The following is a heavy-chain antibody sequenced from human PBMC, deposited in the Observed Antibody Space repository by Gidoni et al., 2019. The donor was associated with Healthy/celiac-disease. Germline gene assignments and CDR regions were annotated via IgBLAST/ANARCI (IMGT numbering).Heavy chain of an antibody. V-gene: IGHV5-51*01. D-gene: IGHD5-12*01. Sequence: EVQLVQSGAEWKTPGESLKISCKGSASSFPSYWIGGVLQRPGKGLEWMGIIYPGDSDTRYSPSFQGQVTISADKSISTAYLQWSSLKASDTAMYYCARRRRWLPQMGAFDIWGQGTMVTVSS. CDR3: ARRRRWLPQMGAFDI. CDR1: ASSFPSYW. CDR2: IYPGDSDT. J-gene: IGHJ3*02.